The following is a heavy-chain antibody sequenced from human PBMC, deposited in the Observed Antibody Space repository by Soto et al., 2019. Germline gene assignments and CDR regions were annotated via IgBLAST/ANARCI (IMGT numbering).Heavy chain of an antibody. CDR2: IYPGDHET. J-gene: IGHJ4*02. V-gene: IGHV5-51*01. Sequence: PGESLKISCQCSGYTFSNFWIGWVRQLPGKGLEWMGIIYPGDHETRYSPSFHGKVTISADKSINTAYLQWNSLEASDTAFYFCARSPRSSPCFDYWGQGALVTVSS. CDR1: GYTFSNFW. D-gene: IGHD6-13*01. CDR3: ARSPRSSPCFDY.